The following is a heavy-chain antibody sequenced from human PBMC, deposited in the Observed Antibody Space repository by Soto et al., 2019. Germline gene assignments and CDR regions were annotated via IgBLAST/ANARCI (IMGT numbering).Heavy chain of an antibody. CDR3: VRGLVKARCRSWWYP. V-gene: IGHV4-34*01. D-gene: IGHD2-8*02. J-gene: IGHJ5*02. Sequence: PSLALSITFAVSGESFSGYYWTWVRQPPGKGLEWIGEINHSGSTNYNPSLKRRVTMSVDTSKNQFSLTLSSVTAAVTSAYACVRGLVKARCRSWWYPWGQGTL. CDR1: GESFSGYY. CDR2: INHSGST.